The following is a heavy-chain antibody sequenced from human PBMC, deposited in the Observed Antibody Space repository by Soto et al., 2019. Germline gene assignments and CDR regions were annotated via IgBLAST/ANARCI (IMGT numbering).Heavy chain of an antibody. D-gene: IGHD6-19*01. Sequence: GASVKVSCKVSGYTLTELSMHWVRQAPGKGLEWMGGFDPEDGETIYAQKFQGRVTMTEDTSTDTAYMELSSLRSEDTDVYYCATAWPEQWLPRDAFDIWGQGTMVTVSS. CDR1: GYTLTELS. CDR2: FDPEDGET. V-gene: IGHV1-24*01. CDR3: ATAWPEQWLPRDAFDI. J-gene: IGHJ3*02.